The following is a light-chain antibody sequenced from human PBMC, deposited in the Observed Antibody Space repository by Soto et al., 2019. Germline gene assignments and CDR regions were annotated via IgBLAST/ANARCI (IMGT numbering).Light chain of an antibody. J-gene: IGKJ1*01. CDR3: QEYDNGPWT. V-gene: IGKV3-15*01. CDR2: GAS. Sequence: EIVMTQSPATLSVSPGGRATLSCRASQTISGTLAWYQQKPGQAPRLLIHGASTRAPGFPARFSGSGSGTDFTLAISSLQSEDFAVYYCQEYDNGPWTVGQGTKVEIK. CDR1: QTISGT.